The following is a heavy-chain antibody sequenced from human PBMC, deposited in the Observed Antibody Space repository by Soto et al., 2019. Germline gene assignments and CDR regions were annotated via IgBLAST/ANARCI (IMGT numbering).Heavy chain of an antibody. V-gene: IGHV5-51*01. Sequence: GESLKISCKASGYRFSTYWIGWVPQRPGKGPEWMAIIYPGDSDTRENPSFQGQVTISADKSSNTVHLQWRSLKASDTAIYYCARLGGIVDTGTWIQWGQGTPVTVSS. CDR1: GYRFSTYW. D-gene: IGHD1-26*01. CDR3: ARLGGIVDTGTWIQ. J-gene: IGHJ4*02. CDR2: IYPGDSDT.